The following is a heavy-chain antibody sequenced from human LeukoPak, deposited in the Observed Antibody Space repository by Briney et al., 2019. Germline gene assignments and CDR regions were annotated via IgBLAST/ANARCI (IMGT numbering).Heavy chain of an antibody. Sequence: SETLSLTCTVSGGSINSGGYYWTWIRQPPGEGLEWIGYIYHRGTTYYNPSLESRVTISVDRSKNQFSLKLSSVTAADTAMFYCARVRDPYYYYMDVWGKGTTVTVSS. CDR3: ARVRDPYYYYMDV. CDR1: GGSINSGGYY. J-gene: IGHJ6*03. V-gene: IGHV4-30-2*01. CDR2: IYHRGTT. D-gene: IGHD5-24*01.